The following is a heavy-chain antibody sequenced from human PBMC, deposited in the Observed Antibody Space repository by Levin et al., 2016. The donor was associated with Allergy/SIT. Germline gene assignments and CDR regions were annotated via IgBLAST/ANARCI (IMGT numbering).Heavy chain of an antibody. CDR3: ARERGLNWNKSPFFDY. V-gene: IGHV3-30-3*01. CDR1: GFTFSSYA. CDR2: ISYDGSNK. J-gene: IGHJ4*02. Sequence: GESLKISCAASGFTFSSYAMHWVRQAPGKGLEWVAVISYDGSNKYYADSVKGRFTISRDNSKNTLYLQMNSLRAEDTAVYYCARERGLNWNKSPFFDYWGQGTLVTVSS. D-gene: IGHD1/OR15-1a*01.